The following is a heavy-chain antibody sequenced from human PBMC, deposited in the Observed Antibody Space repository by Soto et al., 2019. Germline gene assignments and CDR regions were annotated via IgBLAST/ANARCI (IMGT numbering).Heavy chain of an antibody. J-gene: IGHJ4*02. CDR2: ISGSGSDT. V-gene: IGHV3-23*01. D-gene: IGHD6-13*01. Sequence: EVDLLESGGGLVQPGGSLRLSCVASGFGLIDFVMSWVRQAPGKGLQWVSAISGSGSDTYYADSVKGRFTISRDTSKNTLYLQMNSLRAEDTALYYCAKSFSSNWYDYFNSWGQGSLVTVSS. CDR3: AKSFSSNWYDYFNS. CDR1: GFGLIDFV.